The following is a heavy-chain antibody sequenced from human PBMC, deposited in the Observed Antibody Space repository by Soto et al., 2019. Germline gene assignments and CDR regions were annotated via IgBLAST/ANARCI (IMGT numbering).Heavy chain of an antibody. J-gene: IGHJ2*01. Sequence: TSETLSLTCAVYGGSFSGYYWSWIRQPPGKGLEWIGEINHSGSTNYNPSLKSRVTISVDTSKNQFSLKLSSVTAADTAVYYCARDYGENNNWYFDLWGRGTLVTVSS. CDR2: INHSGST. CDR3: ARDYGENNNWYFDL. D-gene: IGHD4-17*01. CDR1: GGSFSGYY. V-gene: IGHV4-34*01.